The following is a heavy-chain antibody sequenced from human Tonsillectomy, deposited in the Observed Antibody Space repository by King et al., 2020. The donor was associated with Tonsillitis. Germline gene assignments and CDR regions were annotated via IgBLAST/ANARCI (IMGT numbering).Heavy chain of an antibody. V-gene: IGHV3-23*04. CDR3: AKNHPYCSSTSCYYYYYMDV. D-gene: IGHD2-2*01. J-gene: IGHJ6*03. Sequence: VQLVESGGGLVQPGGSLRLSCAASGFTFSSYAMSWVRQASGKGLEWGSAISGSGGSTYYADSVKGRFTISRDNSKNTLYLQMNSLRAEDTAVYYCAKNHPYCSSTSCYYYYYMDVWGKGTTVTVSS. CDR2: ISGSGGST. CDR1: GFTFSSYA.